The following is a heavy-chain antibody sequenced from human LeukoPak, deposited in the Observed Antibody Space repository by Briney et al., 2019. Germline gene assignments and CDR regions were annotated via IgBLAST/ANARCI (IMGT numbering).Heavy chain of an antibody. V-gene: IGHV1-18*01. CDR3: ARDSSGYYYGSGRSENYYYYGMDV. CDR1: GYTFTSYG. CDR2: ISAYNGNT. Sequence: SVKVSCKASGYTFTSYGISWVRQAPGQGLEWMGWISAYNGNTNYAQKLQGRVTMTTDTSTSTAYMELRSLRSDDTAVFYCARDSSGYYYGSGRSENYYYYGMDVWGQGTTVTVSS. D-gene: IGHD3-10*01. J-gene: IGHJ6*02.